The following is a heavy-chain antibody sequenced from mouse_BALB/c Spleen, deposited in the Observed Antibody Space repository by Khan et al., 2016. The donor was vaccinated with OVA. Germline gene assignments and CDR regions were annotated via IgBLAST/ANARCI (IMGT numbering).Heavy chain of an antibody. CDR3: ARDRIDY. V-gene: IGHV1-7*01. Sequence: VQLQQSGAELAKPGASVKMSCKASGYTFTSYWMHWIKQRPGQGLEWIGYINHTSGYTAYNQKFKDKATLTAAQYSSTAYMQLNSLTSDDSAVYYCARDRIDYWCQGTTLTVSS. J-gene: IGHJ2*01. CDR2: INHTSGYT. CDR1: GYTFTSYW.